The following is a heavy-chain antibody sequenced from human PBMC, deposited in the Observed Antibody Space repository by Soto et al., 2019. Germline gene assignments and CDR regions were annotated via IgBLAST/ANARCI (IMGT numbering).Heavy chain of an antibody. Sequence: GESLKISCVGSGFTFHGSTMHWVRQASGKGLEWIGLISIKPNNYATVYAASVTGRFTISRDDSNNTAYLQMNSLKTEDTAVYYCVRAYENSNYYFGYWGRGTLVTVSS. D-gene: IGHD3-22*01. CDR3: VRAYENSNYYFGY. J-gene: IGHJ4*02. CDR1: GFTFHGST. CDR2: ISIKPNNYAT. V-gene: IGHV3-73*01.